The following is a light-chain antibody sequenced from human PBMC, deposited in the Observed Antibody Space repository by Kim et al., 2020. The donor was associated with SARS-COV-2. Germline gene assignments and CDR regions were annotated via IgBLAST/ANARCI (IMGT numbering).Light chain of an antibody. CDR3: VLKMCSGIWV. CDR2: STN. CDR1: SGSVSLSYY. V-gene: IGLV8-61*02. J-gene: IGLJ3*02. Sequence: GGTVTLPCGLRSGSVSLSYYPSCYQQPPGQAPRTLIYSTNTRSSGVPDCFSGSILGNKAALTITGAQADDESNYYFVLKMCSGIWVFGGGTQLTVL.